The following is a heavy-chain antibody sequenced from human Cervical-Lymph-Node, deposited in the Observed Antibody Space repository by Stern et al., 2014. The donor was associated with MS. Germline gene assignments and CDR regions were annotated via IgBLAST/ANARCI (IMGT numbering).Heavy chain of an antibody. CDR2: ISGYNGKT. Sequence: VQLVQSGAEVKEPGASVKVSCKASGYSFTSYAVSWVRQAPGQGLEWMGWISGYNGKTNYAQKLHGRVSMTTETSTSTAYMELRSLRSDDTAVYFCARDNICSSTSCRFYNYGMEVWGQGTTVIVSS. J-gene: IGHJ6*02. D-gene: IGHD2-2*01. CDR1: GYSFTSYA. V-gene: IGHV1-18*04. CDR3: ARDNICSSTSCRFYNYGMEV.